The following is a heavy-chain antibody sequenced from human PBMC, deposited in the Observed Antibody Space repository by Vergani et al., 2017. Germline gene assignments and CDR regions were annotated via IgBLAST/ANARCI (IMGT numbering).Heavy chain of an antibody. CDR3: ARIGSSSWYYFDY. CDR1: GFSLSTSGMS. J-gene: IGHJ4*02. Sequence: QVTLRESGPALVKPTQTLTLPCTFSGFSLSTSGMSVSWIRQPPGKALEWLARIDWDYYKYYSTSLQTRLNISKYTSKNLVVLTMTHMDPVDTATYYCARIGSSSWYYFDYWGQGTLVIVSS. CDR2: IDWDYYK. V-gene: IGHV2-70*15. D-gene: IGHD6-13*01.